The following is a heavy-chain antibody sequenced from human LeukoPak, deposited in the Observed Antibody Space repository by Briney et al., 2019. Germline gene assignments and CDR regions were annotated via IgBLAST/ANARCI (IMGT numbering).Heavy chain of an antibody. CDR1: GYTFTGYY. CDR2: INPNSGGT. Sequence: GASVKVSCKASGYTFTGYYMHWVRQAPGQGLEWMGWINPNSGGTNYAQKFQGRVTMTRDTSISTAYMELSRLRSDDTAVYYCARDPRLYYDSSGYPDYWGQGTLVTVSS. CDR3: ARDPRLYYDSSGYPDY. V-gene: IGHV1-2*02. D-gene: IGHD3-22*01. J-gene: IGHJ4*02.